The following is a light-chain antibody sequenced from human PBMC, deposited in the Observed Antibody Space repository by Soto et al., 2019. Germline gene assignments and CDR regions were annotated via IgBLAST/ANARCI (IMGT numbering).Light chain of an antibody. CDR1: SSDVGGYNY. CDR3: SPYTGSSTL. V-gene: IGLV2-14*01. Sequence: QSVLTQPASVSGSPGQSITISCTGTSSDVGGYNYVSWYQQHPGKAPKLMIYAVTDRPLGVSSRLSGSKSGNTASLPISGLQAEEEDDYYCSPYTGSSTLFGSGTKVTVL. J-gene: IGLJ1*01. CDR2: AVT.